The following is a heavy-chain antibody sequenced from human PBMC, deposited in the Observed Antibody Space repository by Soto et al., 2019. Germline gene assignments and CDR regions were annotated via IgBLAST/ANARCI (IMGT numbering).Heavy chain of an antibody. CDR1: GFTFSSYG. Sequence: QVQLVESGGGVVQPGRSLRLSCAASGFTFSSYGMHWVRQAPGKGLEWVAVISYDGSNKYYADSVKGRFTISRDNFKNTLYLQMNSLRAEDTVVYYCAKDQLRYCSGGSCYPNIDYWGQGTLVTVSS. D-gene: IGHD2-15*01. V-gene: IGHV3-30*18. CDR3: AKDQLRYCSGGSCYPNIDY. J-gene: IGHJ4*02. CDR2: ISYDGSNK.